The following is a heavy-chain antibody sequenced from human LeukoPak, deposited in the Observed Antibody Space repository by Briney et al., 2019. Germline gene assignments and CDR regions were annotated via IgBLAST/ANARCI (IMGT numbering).Heavy chain of an antibody. V-gene: IGHV3-66*01. J-gene: IGHJ4*02. Sequence: PGGSLRLSCAASGFTVSSNYMSWVRQAPGKGLEWVSVIYSGGSTYYADSVKGRFTISRDNSKNTLYLQMNSLRAEDMAVYYCARGYDSSGYGSRKFDYWGQGTLVTVSS. CDR1: GFTVSSNY. CDR2: IYSGGST. CDR3: ARGYDSSGYGSRKFDY. D-gene: IGHD3-22*01.